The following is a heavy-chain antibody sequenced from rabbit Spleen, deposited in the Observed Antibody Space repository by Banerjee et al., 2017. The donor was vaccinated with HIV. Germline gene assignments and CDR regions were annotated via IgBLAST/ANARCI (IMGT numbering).Heavy chain of an antibody. CDR2: IYADRSGST. V-gene: IGHV1S40*01. D-gene: IGHD8-1*01. CDR1: GFSFSSSYY. Sequence: QSLEESGGDLVKPEGSLTLTCTASGFSFSSSYYMCWVRQAPGKGPECIACIYADRSGSTYYASWAKGRFTISKTSSTTVTLQMTSLTVADTATYFCARDAGTSFSTYGMDLWGPGTLVTVS. CDR3: ARDAGTSFSTYGMDL. J-gene: IGHJ6*01.